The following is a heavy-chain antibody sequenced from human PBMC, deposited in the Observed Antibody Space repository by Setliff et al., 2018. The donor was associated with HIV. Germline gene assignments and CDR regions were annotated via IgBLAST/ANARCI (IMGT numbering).Heavy chain of an antibody. D-gene: IGHD1-7*01. CDR3: ARENRIMGSRTFDF. CDR1: GGSLSDYY. J-gene: IGHJ4*02. CDR2: INHSGSS. Sequence: SETLSLTCGVYGGSLSDYYWSWIRQPPGKGLEWIGEINHSGSSNYNPSLKSRVTISVDTSKNQLSLNVTSVTAADTAVYYCARENRIMGSRTFDFWGRGTLVTVSS. V-gene: IGHV4-34*01.